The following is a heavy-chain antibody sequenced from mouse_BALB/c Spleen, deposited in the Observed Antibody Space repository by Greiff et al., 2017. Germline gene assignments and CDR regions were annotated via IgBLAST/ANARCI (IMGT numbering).Heavy chain of an antibody. V-gene: IGHV2-2*02. CDR3: ASYGNYDWFAY. CDR2: IWSGGST. D-gene: IGHD2-1*01. CDR1: GFSLTSYG. Sequence: VQLQQSGPGLVQPSQSLSITCTVSGFSLTSYGVHWVRQSPGKGLEWLGVIWSGGSTDYNAAFISRLSISKDNSKSQVFFKMNSLQANDTAIYYSASYGNYDWFAYWGQGTLDTVSA. J-gene: IGHJ3*01.